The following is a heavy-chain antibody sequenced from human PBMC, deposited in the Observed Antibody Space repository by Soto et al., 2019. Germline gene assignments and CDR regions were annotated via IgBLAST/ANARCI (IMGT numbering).Heavy chain of an antibody. V-gene: IGHV4-61*01. D-gene: IGHD4-17*01. CDR3: ARETYGDYVGYFEP. CDR2: IYYSGST. J-gene: IGHJ5*02. CDR1: FGSVSSGSYY. Sequence: SETLSLTCPVSFGSVSSGSYYLSCLLQPPGKGLECIGYIYYSGSTNYNPYLKSRVTISVDTSKNQFSLKLSSVTAADTAVYYCARETYGDYVGYFEPWGQGTLVTVSS.